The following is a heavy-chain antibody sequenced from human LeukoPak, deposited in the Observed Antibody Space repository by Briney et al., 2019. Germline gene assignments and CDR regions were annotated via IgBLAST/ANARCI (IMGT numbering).Heavy chain of an antibody. Sequence: GGSLRLSCAASGITFINHAMDWVRQAPGKGLERVAVISYDGSDTYYADSVKGRFTISRDNSKSTLYLQMNSLKVEDTAVYYCARNPGVGSSWYRLHFWGQGTLVTVSS. J-gene: IGHJ4*02. CDR3: ARNPGVGSSWYRLHF. D-gene: IGHD6-13*01. V-gene: IGHV3-30-3*01. CDR1: GITFINHA. CDR2: ISYDGSDT.